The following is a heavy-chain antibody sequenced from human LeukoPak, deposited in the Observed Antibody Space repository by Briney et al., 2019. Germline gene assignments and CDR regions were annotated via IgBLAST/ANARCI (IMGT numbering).Heavy chain of an antibody. CDR1: GGSISSYY. J-gene: IGHJ4*02. Sequence: SSETLSLTCTVSGGSISSYYWSWIRQPPGKGLEWIGEINHSGSTNYNPSLKSRVTISVDTSKNQFSLRLNSVTAADTAVYYCAREGEPHCSSTSCHTGFDYWGQGTLVTVSS. V-gene: IGHV4-34*01. D-gene: IGHD2-2*02. CDR2: INHSGST. CDR3: AREGEPHCSSTSCHTGFDY.